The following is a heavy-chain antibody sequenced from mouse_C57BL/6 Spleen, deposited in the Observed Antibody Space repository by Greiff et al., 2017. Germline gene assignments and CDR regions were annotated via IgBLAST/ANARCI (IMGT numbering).Heavy chain of an antibody. D-gene: IGHD2-4*01. J-gene: IGHJ4*01. Sequence: QVQLQQPGAELVKPGASVKLSCKASGYTFTSYWMHWVKQRPGQGLEWIGMIHPNSGSTNYNEKFKSKATLTVDKSSSTAYMQLSSLTSEDSAVYYGARGGLTMITTYAMDYWGQGTSFTVSS. V-gene: IGHV1-64*01. CDR3: ARGGLTMITTYAMDY. CDR1: GYTFTSYW. CDR2: IHPNSGST.